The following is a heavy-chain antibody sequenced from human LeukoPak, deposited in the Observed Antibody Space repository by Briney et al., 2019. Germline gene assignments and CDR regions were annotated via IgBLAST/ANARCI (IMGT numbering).Heavy chain of an antibody. V-gene: IGHV4-59*08. Sequence: PSETLSLTCTVSGASISSHYWTWIRQPPGKGLEWIGYISYSGSTNYNPSLRSRLTISVDTSKNQFSLKLSSVTAADTAVYYCARHYVFVYGGSSFDYWGQGTLVTVSS. D-gene: IGHD2-8*01. J-gene: IGHJ4*02. CDR1: GASISSHY. CDR2: ISYSGST. CDR3: ARHYVFVYGGSSFDY.